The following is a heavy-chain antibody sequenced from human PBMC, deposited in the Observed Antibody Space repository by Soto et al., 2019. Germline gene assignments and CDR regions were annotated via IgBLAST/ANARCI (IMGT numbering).Heavy chain of an antibody. V-gene: IGHV4-59*01. CDR2: IYYSGST. D-gene: IGHD2-2*01. CDR1: GGSISSYY. CDR3: ARGGVGVVPAAMDY. Sequence: SETLSLTCTVSGGSISSYYWSWIRQPPGKGLEWIGYIYYSGSTNYNPSLKSRVTISVDTSKNQFSLKLSSVTAADSAVYYCARGGVGVVPAAMDYWGKGTLVTVSS. J-gene: IGHJ4*02.